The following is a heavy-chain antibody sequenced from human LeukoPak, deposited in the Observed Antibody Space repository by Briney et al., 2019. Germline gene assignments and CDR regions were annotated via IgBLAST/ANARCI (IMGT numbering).Heavy chain of an antibody. CDR2: INPNSGGT. CDR3: ASVTGITMVRGVINADY. J-gene: IGHJ4*02. D-gene: IGHD3-10*01. V-gene: IGHV1-2*02. CDR1: GYTFTGYY. Sequence: ASVKVSCKASGYTFTGYYMHWVRQAPGQGREWMGWINPNSGGTNYAQKFQGRVTMTRDTSISTAYMELSRLRSDDTAVYYCASVTGITMVRGVINADYWDQGTLVTVSS.